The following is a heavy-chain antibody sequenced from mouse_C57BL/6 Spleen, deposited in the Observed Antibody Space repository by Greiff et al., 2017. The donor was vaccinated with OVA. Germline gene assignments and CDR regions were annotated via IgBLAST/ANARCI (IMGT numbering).Heavy chain of an antibody. CDR3: ARSYYYGSSNDYFDY. Sequence: QVHVKQSGAELAKPGASVKLSCKASGYTFTSYWMHWVKQRPGQGLEWIGYINPSSGYTKYNQKFKGKATLTADKSSSTAYMQLSSLTYEDSAVYYCARSYYYGSSNDYFDYWGQGTTLTVSS. V-gene: IGHV1-7*01. CDR1: GYTFTSYW. CDR2: INPSSGYT. D-gene: IGHD1-1*01. J-gene: IGHJ2*01.